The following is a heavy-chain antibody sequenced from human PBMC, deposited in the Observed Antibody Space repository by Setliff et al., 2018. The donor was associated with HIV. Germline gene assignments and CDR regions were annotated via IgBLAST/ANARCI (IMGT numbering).Heavy chain of an antibody. D-gene: IGHD5-12*01. Sequence: SETLSLTCTVSGGSISSGSYYWSWIRQPAGKGLEWIGHIHTSGYSNSKPSLKSRVTISLDTSKNQFSLKLSSVTAADTAVYYCARGDGYRANDAYYDTGMDVWGQGITVTVSS. J-gene: IGHJ6*02. CDR2: IHTSGYS. CDR3: ARGDGYRANDAYYDTGMDV. V-gene: IGHV4-61*09. CDR1: GGSISSGSYY.